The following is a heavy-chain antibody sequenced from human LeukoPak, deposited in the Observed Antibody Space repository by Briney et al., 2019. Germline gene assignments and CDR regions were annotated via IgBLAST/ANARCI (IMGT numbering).Heavy chain of an antibody. CDR2: ISGSGSYI. J-gene: IGHJ4*02. CDR3: VRERYHGSGAPKFDF. CDR1: GFTFSDYS. Sequence: GGSLRLPCAAPGFTFSDYSMNWVRQTPRKGLEWVSCISGSGSYIYYADSVKGRFTISRDNAKNSLNLQVNSLRAEDTAVYYCVRERYHGSGAPKFDFWGQGTLVTVSS. D-gene: IGHD3-10*01. V-gene: IGHV3-21*01.